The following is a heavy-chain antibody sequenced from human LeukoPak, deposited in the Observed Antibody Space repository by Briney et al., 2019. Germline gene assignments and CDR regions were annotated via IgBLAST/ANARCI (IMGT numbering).Heavy chain of an antibody. V-gene: IGHV4-59*08. J-gene: IGHJ4*02. Sequence: PSETLSLTCSVSGGSINSGYWSWIRQPPGKGLEWIGLLYPSGSTNYNPSLKSRVTISVDTSKSQFSLKLSSVTAADTAVYYCARLGDSTSRLYYFDYWGQGTLVTVSS. D-gene: IGHD6-6*01. CDR3: ARLGDSTSRLYYFDY. CDR2: LYPSGST. CDR1: GGSINSGY.